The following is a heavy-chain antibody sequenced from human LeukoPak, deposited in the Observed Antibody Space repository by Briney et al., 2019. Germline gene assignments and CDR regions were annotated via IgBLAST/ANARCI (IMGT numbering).Heavy chain of an antibody. CDR3: AKTPLRYCSSTSCNYYYYYMDV. CDR2: IRYDGSNK. CDR1: GFTLSSYG. D-gene: IGHD2-2*01. Sequence: GRSLRLSCAASGFTLSSYGMHWVRQAPGKGLEWVAFIRYDGSNKYYADSVKGRFTISRDNSKNTLYLQMNSLRAEDTAVYYCAKTPLRYCSSTSCNYYYYYMDVWGKGTTVTVSS. J-gene: IGHJ6*03. V-gene: IGHV3-30*02.